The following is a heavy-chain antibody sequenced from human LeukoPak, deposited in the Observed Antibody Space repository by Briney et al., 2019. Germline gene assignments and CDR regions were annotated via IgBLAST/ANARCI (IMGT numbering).Heavy chain of an antibody. CDR1: GGSFSGYY. CDR2: INHSGST. V-gene: IGHV4-34*01. CDR3: ARTIVVVIRDYYYYYGMDV. D-gene: IGHD3-22*01. Sequence: PSETLSLTCAVYGGSFSGYYWSWIRQPPGKGLEWIGEINHSGSTNYNPSLKGRVTISVDTSKNQFSLKLSSVTAADTAVYYCARTIVVVIRDYYYYYGMDVWGQGTTVTVSS. J-gene: IGHJ6*02.